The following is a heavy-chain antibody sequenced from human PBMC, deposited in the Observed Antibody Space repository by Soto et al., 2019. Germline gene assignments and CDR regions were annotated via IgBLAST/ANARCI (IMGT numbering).Heavy chain of an antibody. Sequence: SETLSLTCTVSGGSISSGDYYWSWIRQPPGKGLEWIGYIYYSGSTYYNPSLKSRVTISVDTSKNQFSLKLSSVTAADTAVYYCARVGVRGVIDYWGQGTLVTVSS. CDR2: IYYSGST. J-gene: IGHJ4*02. CDR1: GGSISSGDYY. CDR3: ARVGVRGVIDY. D-gene: IGHD3-10*01. V-gene: IGHV4-30-4*01.